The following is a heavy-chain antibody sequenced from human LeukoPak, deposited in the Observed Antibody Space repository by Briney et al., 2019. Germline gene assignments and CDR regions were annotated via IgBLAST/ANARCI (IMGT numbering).Heavy chain of an antibody. CDR3: ARGNVLRFLEWFTPAYYYYYMDV. CDR2: MNPNSGNT. Sequence: VASVKDSCKASGYTFTSYDINWVRQATGQGLEWMGWMNPNSGNTGYAQKFQGRVTMTRNTSISTAYMELSSLRSEDTAVYYCARGNVLRFLEWFTPAYYYYYMDVWGKGTTVTVSS. CDR1: GYTFTSYD. D-gene: IGHD3-3*01. V-gene: IGHV1-8*01. J-gene: IGHJ6*03.